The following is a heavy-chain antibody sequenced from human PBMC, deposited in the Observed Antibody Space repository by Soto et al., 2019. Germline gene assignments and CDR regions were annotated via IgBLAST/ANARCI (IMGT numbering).Heavy chain of an antibody. D-gene: IGHD2-21*01. Sequence: QITLKESGPTLVKPTQTLTLTCTFSGFSLTTSGVGVGWIRQPPGKALEWLAVVHWNDDDHYSPSLKSRLTIIKDSSKNHVVLIMTNMDPVDTATYFCAHRVVNRGLGFWGQGTLVTVSS. V-gene: IGHV2-5*01. J-gene: IGHJ4*02. CDR2: VHWNDDD. CDR3: AHRVVNRGLGF. CDR1: GFSLTTSGVG.